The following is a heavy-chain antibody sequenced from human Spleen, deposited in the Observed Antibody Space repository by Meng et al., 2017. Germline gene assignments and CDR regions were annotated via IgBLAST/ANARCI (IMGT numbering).Heavy chain of an antibody. V-gene: IGHV1-2*06. CDR3: ARGGNTYYALGYYGMDV. J-gene: IGHJ6*02. CDR2: INPNSGGT. CDR1: GYTFTGYY. D-gene: IGHD2/OR15-2a*01. Sequence: APVKVSCKASGYTFTGYYVHWVRQAPGQGLEWMGRINPNSGGTNYAQKFQGRVTMTRDTSISTAYMELSSLRSDDTAVYYCARGGNTYYALGYYGMDVWGQGTTVTVSS.